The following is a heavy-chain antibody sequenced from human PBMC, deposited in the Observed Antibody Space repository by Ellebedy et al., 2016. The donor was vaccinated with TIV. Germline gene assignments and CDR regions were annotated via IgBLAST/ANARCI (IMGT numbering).Heavy chain of an antibody. CDR1: GFTFRSHG. D-gene: IGHD3-10*01. V-gene: IGHV3-30*03. Sequence: GESLKISXVASGFTFRSHGIYWVRQAPGKGLEWVAVISSDGSNKYYADPVKGRFTIFRDNSKNTLYLQMNSLRTDDMAVYYCARGGSSGSSDYWGQGTLVTVSS. CDR3: ARGGSSGSSDY. J-gene: IGHJ4*02. CDR2: ISSDGSNK.